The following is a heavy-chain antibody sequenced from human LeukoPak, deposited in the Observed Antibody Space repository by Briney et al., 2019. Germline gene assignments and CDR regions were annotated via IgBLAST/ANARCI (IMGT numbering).Heavy chain of an antibody. Sequence: GGSLRLSCAASGFTVSSNYMSWVRQAPGKGLEWVSGIYSGGSTYYADSVKGRFTISRDNSKNTLYLQMNSLRADDTAVYYCARSARLMKGVVEVTALDDWGQGTLVTVSS. J-gene: IGHJ4*02. V-gene: IGHV3-66*01. CDR2: IYSGGST. CDR3: ARSARLMKGVVEVTALDD. CDR1: GFTVSSNY. D-gene: IGHD3-3*01.